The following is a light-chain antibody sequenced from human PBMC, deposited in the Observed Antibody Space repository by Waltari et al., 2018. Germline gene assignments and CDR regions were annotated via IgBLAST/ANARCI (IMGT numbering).Light chain of an antibody. CDR1: QGISSY. CDR3: QQYYSYPPFT. V-gene: IGKV1-8*01. Sequence: AIRMTQSPSSFSASTGDRVPITCRASQGISSYLAWYQKKPGKAPKLLIYAASTLQSGVPSRFSGSGSGTDFTLTISCLQSEDFATYYCQQYYSYPPFTFGPGTKVDIK. J-gene: IGKJ3*01. CDR2: AAS.